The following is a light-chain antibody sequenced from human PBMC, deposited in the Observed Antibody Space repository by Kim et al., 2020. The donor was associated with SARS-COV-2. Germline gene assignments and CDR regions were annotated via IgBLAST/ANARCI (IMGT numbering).Light chain of an antibody. CDR1: QTINNK. Sequence: SPGERATLSCRTSQTINNKLVWYQHKHGQAPRLLIYDATTRATGVPARFIGSGSETDFTLTISSLQSEDCAVYYCQQSNHWPPLTFCQGTKVDIK. J-gene: IGKJ1*01. V-gene: IGKV3-15*01. CDR3: QQSNHWPPLT. CDR2: DAT.